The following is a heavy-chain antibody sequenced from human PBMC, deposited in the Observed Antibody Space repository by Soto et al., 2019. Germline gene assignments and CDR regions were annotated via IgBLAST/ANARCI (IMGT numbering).Heavy chain of an antibody. CDR2: VNPDNGGT. CDR3: ARYPRPPSGWLGFWEYGMDV. V-gene: IGHV1-2*02. J-gene: IGHJ6*02. CDR1: GYTFTGNY. Sequence: SVKVSCKASGYTFTGNYIHWVRQAPGQGLEWMGWVNPDNGGTTSAEKFQGRVTMTRDTSVTTAYMELYTLTSDDTAGYYCARYPRPPSGWLGFWEYGMDVWGQGTKVTVSS. D-gene: IGHD3-3*01.